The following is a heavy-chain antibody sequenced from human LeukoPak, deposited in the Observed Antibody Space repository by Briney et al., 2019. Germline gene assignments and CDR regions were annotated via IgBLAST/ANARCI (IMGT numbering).Heavy chain of an antibody. J-gene: IGHJ4*02. CDR1: GFTFSNYA. CDR2: ISGSGDST. Sequence: GGSLRLSCAASGFTFSNYAISWVRQTPGKGLEWVSAISGSGDSTYYADSVKGRFTISRDNSRDTLSLQMNSLRAEDTAVYYCAKEATGHSFSDYWGQGTLVTVSS. V-gene: IGHV3-23*01. D-gene: IGHD5-12*01. CDR3: AKEATGHSFSDY.